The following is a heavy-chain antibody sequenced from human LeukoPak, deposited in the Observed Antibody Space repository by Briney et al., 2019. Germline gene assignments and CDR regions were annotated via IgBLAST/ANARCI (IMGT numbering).Heavy chain of an antibody. J-gene: IGHJ4*02. CDR1: GVTFSSYG. V-gene: IGHV3-30*03. CDR2: ISSDGNDK. CDR3: ATMIYCSSTSCEDY. Sequence: GGSLRLSCAASGVTFSSYGMHWVRQAPGKGLEWVALISSDGNDKLYGDSVKGRFTISRDDSKSTLYLQMNSLRAEDTAVYYCATMIYCSSTSCEDYWGQGTLVTVSS. D-gene: IGHD2-2*01.